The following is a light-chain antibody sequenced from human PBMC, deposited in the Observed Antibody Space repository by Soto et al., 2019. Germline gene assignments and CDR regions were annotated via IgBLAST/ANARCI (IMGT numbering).Light chain of an antibody. CDR1: ESVYSTY. CDR2: DAS. J-gene: IGKJ5*01. Sequence: EIVLSQSPATLSLSPGEGATLSCGASESVYSTYLAWYQQKPGLAPRLLIYDASNRATGIPDRFSGSGSGTDYILTINRLEPEDFAVYYCQQYGNTPITFGQGTRLEIK. V-gene: IGKV3D-20*01. CDR3: QQYGNTPIT.